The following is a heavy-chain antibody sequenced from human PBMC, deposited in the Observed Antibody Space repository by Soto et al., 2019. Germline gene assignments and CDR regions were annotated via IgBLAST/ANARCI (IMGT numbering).Heavy chain of an antibody. J-gene: IGHJ4*02. Sequence: QVQLVQSGAEVKKPGASVKVSCKASGYTFTSYDINWVRQATGQGLEWMGWMNPNIGNTGYAQKFQGRVTMTRNTYISTAYMVMSSLRSEDTAVYYCGRVPVSGYCSCGSCYRADYWVQGTLVTVSS. CDR1: GYTFTSYD. V-gene: IGHV1-8*01. CDR3: GRVPVSGYCSCGSCYRADY. CDR2: MNPNIGNT. D-gene: IGHD2-15*01.